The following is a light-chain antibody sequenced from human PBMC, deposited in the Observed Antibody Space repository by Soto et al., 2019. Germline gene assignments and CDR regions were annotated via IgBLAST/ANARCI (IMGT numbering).Light chain of an antibody. V-gene: IGLV2-8*01. Sequence: QSALTQPPSASGSPGQSVTISCTGTSRDVGAFNFVSWYQQHPGKAPKLMIYEITKRPSGVPDRFSASTSGNTASLTVSGLPAEDEADYYCPSYAGSNSVVFGGGTKLTVL. J-gene: IGLJ2*01. CDR1: SRDVGAFNF. CDR3: PSYAGSNSVV. CDR2: EIT.